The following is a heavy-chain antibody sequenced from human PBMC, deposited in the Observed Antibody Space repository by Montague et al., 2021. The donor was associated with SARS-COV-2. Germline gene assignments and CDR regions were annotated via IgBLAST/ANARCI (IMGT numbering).Heavy chain of an antibody. CDR1: GFTFTTHW. D-gene: IGHD2-21*02. J-gene: IGHJ4*02. V-gene: IGHV3-7*01. CDR3: TALRRTDPFDY. CDR2: INEDGSQK. Sequence: SLRLSCAASGFTFTTHWMNWFRQAPGKGLEWVANINEDGSQKYYIDSVKGRFTISRDNARNSLFLQMTGLRAEDTAVYYCTALRRTDPFDYWGQGNLVTVSS.